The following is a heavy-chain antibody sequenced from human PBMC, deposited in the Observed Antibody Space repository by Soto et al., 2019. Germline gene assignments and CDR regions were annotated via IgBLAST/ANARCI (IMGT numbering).Heavy chain of an antibody. J-gene: IGHJ4*02. CDR1: GFSLSTSGVG. D-gene: IGHD3-22*01. CDR2: IYWDDDK. Sequence: QITLKESGPPLVKPTQTLTLTCTFSGFSLSTSGVGVGWIRQPPGKALEWLALIYWDDDKRYSPSLKSRLTITKDTSKNQVVLTMTNMDPVDTATYYCAHSANSYYYDSSGYPIGHFDYWGQGTLVTVSS. CDR3: AHSANSYYYDSSGYPIGHFDY. V-gene: IGHV2-5*02.